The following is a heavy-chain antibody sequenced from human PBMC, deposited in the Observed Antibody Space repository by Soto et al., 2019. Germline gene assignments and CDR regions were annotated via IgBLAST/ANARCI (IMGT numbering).Heavy chain of an antibody. CDR1: GGSISSYY. D-gene: IGHD6-19*01. J-gene: IGHJ4*02. V-gene: IGHV4-59*01. CDR3: ARVSSSGWSYFDY. CDR2: IYYSGST. Sequence: PSETLSLTCTVSGGSISSYYWSWIRQPPGKGLEWIGYIYYSGSTNYNPSLKSRVTISVDTSKSQFSLKLSSVTAADTAVYYCARVSSSGWSYFDYWGQGTLVTVYS.